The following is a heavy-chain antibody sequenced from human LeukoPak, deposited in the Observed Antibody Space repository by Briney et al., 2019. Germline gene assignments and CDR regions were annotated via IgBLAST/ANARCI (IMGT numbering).Heavy chain of an antibody. CDR1: GYTFSSYA. V-gene: IGHV1-18*01. J-gene: IGHJ4*02. Sequence: GASVKVSCKASGYTFSSYAISWVRQAPGQGLEWMGWISAYNGNTNYAQKLQGRVTMTTDTSTRTAYMELRSLRSDDTALYFCARDDGSRARYFDSWGQGTLVTVSS. CDR3: ARDDGSRARYFDS. CDR2: ISAYNGNT. D-gene: IGHD2-2*01.